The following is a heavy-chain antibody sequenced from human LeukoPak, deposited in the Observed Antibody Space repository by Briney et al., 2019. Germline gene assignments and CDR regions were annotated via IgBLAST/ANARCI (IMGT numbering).Heavy chain of an antibody. CDR3: ARGGYSGYDFDY. Sequence: GGSLRLSCAASGFTLSSYAMSWVRQAPGKGLEWVSAISDTGNTYHADSVKGRFTISRDSSKNTLFLQMNRLRPEDAAVYYCARGGYSGYDFDYWGQGTLVTVSS. J-gene: IGHJ4*02. CDR1: GFTLSSYA. CDR2: ISDTGNT. D-gene: IGHD5-12*01. V-gene: IGHV3-23*01.